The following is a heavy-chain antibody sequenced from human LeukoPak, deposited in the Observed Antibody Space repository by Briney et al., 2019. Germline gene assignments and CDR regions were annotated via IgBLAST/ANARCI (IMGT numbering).Heavy chain of an antibody. CDR1: GFTFSSYA. J-gene: IGHJ4*02. Sequence: GGSLRLSCAASGFTFSSYAMSWVRQAPGKGLEWVSAISGSGGSIYYADSVKGRFTISRDNSKNTLYLQMNSLRAEDTAVYYCAKADLNYYDSSGYIDYWGQGTLVTVSS. CDR2: ISGSGGSI. V-gene: IGHV3-23*01. CDR3: AKADLNYYDSSGYIDY. D-gene: IGHD3-22*01.